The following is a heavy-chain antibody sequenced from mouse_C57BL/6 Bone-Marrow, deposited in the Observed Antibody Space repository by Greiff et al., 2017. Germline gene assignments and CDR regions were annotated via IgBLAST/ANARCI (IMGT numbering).Heavy chain of an antibody. V-gene: IGHV3-6*01. CDR1: GYSITSGYY. D-gene: IGHD2-3*01. Sequence: EVKLQESGPGLVKPSQSLSLTCSVTGYSITSGYYWNWIRQFPENKLEWMGYISYDGSNNYNPSLKNRISITRDTSKNQFFLKLNSVTTEDTATYYCARDGYSPWFAYWGQGTLVTVSA. CDR2: ISYDGSN. CDR3: ARDGYSPWFAY. J-gene: IGHJ3*01.